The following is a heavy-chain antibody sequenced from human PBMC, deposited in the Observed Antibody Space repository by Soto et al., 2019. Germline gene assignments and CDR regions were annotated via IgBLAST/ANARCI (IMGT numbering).Heavy chain of an antibody. J-gene: IGHJ4*02. V-gene: IGHV1-18*01. CDR3: AREGLGYCSGGSCYEFDY. Sequence: ASVKVSCKASGYTFTSYGISWVRQAPGQGLEWMGWISAYNGNTNYAQKLQGRVTMTTDTSTSTAYMELRSLRSDDTAVYYYAREGLGYCSGGSCYEFDYWGQGTLVTVSS. CDR2: ISAYNGNT. D-gene: IGHD2-15*01. CDR1: GYTFTSYG.